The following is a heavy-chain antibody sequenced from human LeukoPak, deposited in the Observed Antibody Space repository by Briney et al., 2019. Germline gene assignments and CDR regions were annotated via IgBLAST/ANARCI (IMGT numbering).Heavy chain of an antibody. Sequence: SETLSLTCGAYGGSFSGYYWSWIRQPPGKGLDWIGEVNHIESITYSPSLKSRVTISVDTSKNQFSLKLTSVTAADTAVYYCARGNRRLGYYGSGSRLPYDSWGQGTLVTVSS. V-gene: IGHV4-34*01. CDR2: VNHIESI. CDR3: ARGNRRLGYYGSGSRLPYDS. CDR1: GGSFSGYY. D-gene: IGHD3-10*01. J-gene: IGHJ4*02.